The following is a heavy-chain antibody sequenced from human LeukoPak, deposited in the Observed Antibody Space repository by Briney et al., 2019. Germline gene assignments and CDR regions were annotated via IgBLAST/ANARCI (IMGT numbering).Heavy chain of an antibody. D-gene: IGHD3-10*01. V-gene: IGHV4-59*01. J-gene: IGHJ4*02. Sequence: SETLSLTCTVSGGSISNYYWSWIRQPPGKGLEWIGYIDYSGSTNYNPSLKSRLTISIDTSKNQFSLKLSSVTTADTAVYYCAGTKFGGYWGQGTLVTVSS. CDR2: IDYSGST. CDR3: AGTKFGGY. CDR1: GGSISNYY.